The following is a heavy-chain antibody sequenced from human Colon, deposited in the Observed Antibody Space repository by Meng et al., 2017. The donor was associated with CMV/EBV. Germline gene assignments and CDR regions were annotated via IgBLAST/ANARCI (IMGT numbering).Heavy chain of an antibody. CDR2: IHYTGTT. V-gene: IGHV4-39*07. CDR3: AQDQFVKDYSYYGTDV. J-gene: IGHJ6*02. CDR1: GGSVSATIYT. Sequence: SETLSLTCNVSGGSVSATIYTWAWIRQPPGKRLEWIGSIHYTGTTYYNPSLKSRLTISVDTSKNQFSLRLSSVTAADTAVYYCAQDQFVKDYSYYGTDVWGQGTTVTVSS. D-gene: IGHD2-15*01.